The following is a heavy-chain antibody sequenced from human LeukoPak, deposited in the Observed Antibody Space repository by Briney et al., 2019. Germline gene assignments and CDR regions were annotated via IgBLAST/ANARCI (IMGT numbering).Heavy chain of an antibody. CDR2: ISAYNGNT. J-gene: IGHJ4*02. Sequence: ASVKVSCKASGSTFTSYGISWVRQAPGQGLEWMGWISAYNGNTNYAQKLQGRVTMTTDTSTSTAYMELRSLRSDDTAVYYCARDRLGDFWSGYYSAMIVADYWGQGTLVTVSS. V-gene: IGHV1-18*01. D-gene: IGHD3-3*01. CDR3: ARDRLGDFWSGYYSAMIVADY. CDR1: GSTFTSYG.